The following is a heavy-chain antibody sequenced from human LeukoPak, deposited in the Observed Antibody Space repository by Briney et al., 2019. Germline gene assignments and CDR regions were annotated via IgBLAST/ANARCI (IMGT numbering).Heavy chain of an antibody. Sequence: TPGGSLRLSCAASGFTFSDYSMHWVRQAPGKGLEWVSSISSGSTYKYSADSLKGRFTISRDNAKNSLYLQMNSLRGEDSAVYYCTTGPTLIGVAGTWPLDYWGQGSLVTVSS. V-gene: IGHV3-21*01. CDR1: GFTFSDYS. CDR3: TTGPTLIGVAGTWPLDY. CDR2: ISSGSTYK. D-gene: IGHD6-19*01. J-gene: IGHJ4*02.